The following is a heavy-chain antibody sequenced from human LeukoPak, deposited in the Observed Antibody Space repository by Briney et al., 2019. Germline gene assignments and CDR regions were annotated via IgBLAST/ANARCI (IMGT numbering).Heavy chain of an antibody. CDR3: AKDKAPMITMVRGVTGGYFDY. V-gene: IGHV3-21*04. Sequence: GGSLRLSCAASGFTFSSYSMNWVRQAPGKGLEWVSSISSSSSYIYYADSVKGRFTISRDNAKNSLYLQMNSLRAEDTALYYCAKDKAPMITMVRGVTGGYFDYWGQGTLVTVSS. CDR1: GFTFSSYS. CDR2: ISSSSSYI. J-gene: IGHJ4*02. D-gene: IGHD3-10*01.